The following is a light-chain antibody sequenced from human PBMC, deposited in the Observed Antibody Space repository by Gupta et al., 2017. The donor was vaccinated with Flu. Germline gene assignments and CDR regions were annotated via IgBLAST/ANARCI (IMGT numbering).Light chain of an antibody. CDR2: DAS. V-gene: IGKV3-11*01. CDR3: QKHSNSPPYT. J-gene: IGKJ2*01. CDR1: QSVSTY. Sequence: DIELTQSPATLSLSPGERATLSCRASQSVSTYLAWYQKKPGQAPRLLIYDASNRDTGIPARFSGSGCGTDFTLTISSREPEDFAVYYCQKHSNSPPYTFGQGTRMEIK.